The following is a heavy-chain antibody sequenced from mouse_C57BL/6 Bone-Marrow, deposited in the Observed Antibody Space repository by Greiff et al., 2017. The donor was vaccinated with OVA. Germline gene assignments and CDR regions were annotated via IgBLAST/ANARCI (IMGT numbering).Heavy chain of an antibody. CDR1: GFTFSDYY. J-gene: IGHJ2*01. CDR3: ARDRYGWGYFDY. D-gene: IGHD1-1*02. Sequence: EVKLMESEGGLVQPGRSMKLSCTASGFTFSDYYMAWVRQVPEKGLEWVANINYDGSSTYYLDSLKSRFIISRDNAKNILYLQMSSLKSEDTATYYCARDRYGWGYFDYWGQGTTLTVSS. V-gene: IGHV5-16*01. CDR2: INYDGSST.